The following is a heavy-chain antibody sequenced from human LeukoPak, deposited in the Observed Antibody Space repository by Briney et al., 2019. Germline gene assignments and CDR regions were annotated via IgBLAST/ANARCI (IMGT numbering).Heavy chain of an antibody. CDR3: VRDLGPGYGSSWYFDD. CDR2: IYYSGRD. Sequence: SETLSLTCTVSGGSLSSCYWSWIRQPPGKGLGWVGYIYYSGRDNYNPSLPCRANISLDTSKNQCSLKMSSVTAADTAVYYCVRDLGPGYGSSWYFDDWGQGSLVTVSS. V-gene: IGHV4-59*01. D-gene: IGHD6-13*01. J-gene: IGHJ4*02. CDR1: GGSLSSCY.